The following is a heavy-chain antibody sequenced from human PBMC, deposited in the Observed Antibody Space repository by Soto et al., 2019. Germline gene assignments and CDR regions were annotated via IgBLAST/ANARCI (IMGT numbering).Heavy chain of an antibody. CDR3: AREADILTGYGL. CDR2: IYYSGST. V-gene: IGHV4-61*01. D-gene: IGHD3-9*01. J-gene: IGHJ4*02. Sequence: PSQTLSLTCTVSVGSVSSGSYYWTWIRQPPGKGLEWIGYIYYSGSTNYNPSLKSRVTISVDTSKNQFSLKLSSVTAADTAVYYCAREADILTGYGLWGQGTLVTVSS. CDR1: VGSVSSGSYY.